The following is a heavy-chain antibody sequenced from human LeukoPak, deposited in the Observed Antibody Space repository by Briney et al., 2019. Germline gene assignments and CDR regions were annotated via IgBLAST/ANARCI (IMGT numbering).Heavy chain of an antibody. J-gene: IGHJ4*02. D-gene: IGHD3-22*01. CDR3: ARELYYDSSGYYFSFDY. V-gene: IGHV4-61*02. CDR1: GGSISSGGYY. CDR2: IYTSGST. Sequence: SQTLSLTCTVSGGSISSGGYYWSWIRQPAGKELEWIGRIYTSGSTNYNPSLKSRVTISVDTSKNQFSLKLSSVTAADTAVYYCARELYYDSSGYYFSFDYWGQGTLVTVSS.